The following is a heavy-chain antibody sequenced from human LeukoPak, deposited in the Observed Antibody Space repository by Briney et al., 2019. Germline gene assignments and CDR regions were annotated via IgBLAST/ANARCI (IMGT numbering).Heavy chain of an antibody. CDR2: IKSKTDGGTI. D-gene: IGHD3-16*01. Sequence: GGSLRLSCAASGFAFANAWMTWVRQAPGKGPEWLGRIKSKTDGGTIDYAAPVGGRFTISRDDSKNTLFLQMNSLKTEDTAVYYCTTPGGSGQGYFDYWGQGTLVTVSS. CDR1: GFAFANAW. CDR3: TTPGGSGQGYFDY. J-gene: IGHJ4*02. V-gene: IGHV3-15*01.